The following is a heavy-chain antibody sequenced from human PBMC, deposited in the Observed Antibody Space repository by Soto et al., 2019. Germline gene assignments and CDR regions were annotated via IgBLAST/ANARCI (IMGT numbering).Heavy chain of an antibody. CDR1: GFSFGDSA. J-gene: IGHJ5*02. CDR3: TRRYSSGWYWFDP. D-gene: IGHD6-19*01. V-gene: IGHV3-49*03. CDR2: IRSKAYSGTT. Sequence: GGSLRLSCTASGFSFGDSAMSWFRQAPGKGLEWVGFIRSKAYSGTTEYAASVRGRVTISRDDSKSIAYLQMNSLKTEDTAVYYCTRRYSSGWYWFDPWGQGTLVTVSS.